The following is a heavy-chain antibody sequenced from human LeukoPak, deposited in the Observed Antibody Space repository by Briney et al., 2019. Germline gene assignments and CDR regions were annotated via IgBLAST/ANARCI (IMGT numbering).Heavy chain of an antibody. CDR3: ARGPVQQLDDAFDI. V-gene: IGHV1-18*01. D-gene: IGHD6-13*01. J-gene: IGHJ3*02. CDR1: GYTFTSYG. Sequence: ASVKVSCKASGYTFTSYGINWVRQAPGQGLEWMGWISTYNGNTNYARNLQGRVTMTTDTSTSTAYMELRSLRSDDTAVYYCARGPVQQLDDAFDIWGQGTMVIVSS. CDR2: ISTYNGNT.